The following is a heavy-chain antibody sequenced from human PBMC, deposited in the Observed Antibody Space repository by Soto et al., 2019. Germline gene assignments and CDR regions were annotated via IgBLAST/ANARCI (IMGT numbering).Heavy chain of an antibody. CDR2: VSHTGDT. D-gene: IGHD2-21*02. CDR1: GGTVSSSHW. V-gene: IGHV4-4*02. CDR3: AREIVTAGGTKYFDP. J-gene: IGHJ5*02. Sequence: SDSLSLTCGASGGTVSSSHWVRLVRHSRGRGLEWIGHVSHTGDTTFTHSLQRRVPFSVDKSNTQLSLRLTSVTAADKDVYFCAREIVTAGGTKYFDPWGPRPLVTVS.